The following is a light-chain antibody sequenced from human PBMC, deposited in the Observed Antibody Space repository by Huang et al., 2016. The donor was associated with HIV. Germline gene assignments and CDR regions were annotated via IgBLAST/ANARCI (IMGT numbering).Light chain of an antibody. CDR2: WAS. CDR1: QSLLYSSNNKNY. CDR3: QQYYNTPLT. V-gene: IGKV4-1*01. Sequence: DIVMTQSPDSLAVSLGERATINCKSSQSLLYSSNNKNYLAWYQQKPGQPPKLLIYWASTREAGVPDRFTGSGSGTVCTLTISSLQAEDVAVYYCQQYYNTPLTFGQGTKLEIK. J-gene: IGKJ2*01.